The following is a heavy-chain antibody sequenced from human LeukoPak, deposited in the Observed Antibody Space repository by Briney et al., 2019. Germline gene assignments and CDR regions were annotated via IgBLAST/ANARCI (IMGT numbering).Heavy chain of an antibody. V-gene: IGHV3-48*01. CDR1: GFTFSTSS. Sequence: GGSLRLSCAASGFTFSTSSMNWVCQAPGKGLEWISYISSGSGTIYYADSVKGRFTISKDTAKNSLSLQMNSLRAEDTAVYYCATGPNTSPFDYWGQGTLVTVSS. D-gene: IGHD2-2*01. CDR3: ATGPNTSPFDY. J-gene: IGHJ4*02. CDR2: ISSGSGTI.